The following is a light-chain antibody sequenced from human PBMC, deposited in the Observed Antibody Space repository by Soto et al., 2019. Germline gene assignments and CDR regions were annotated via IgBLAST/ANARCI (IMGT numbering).Light chain of an antibody. Sequence: QSVLTQPPSASGSPGQSVTISCTGTSSDVGAYNYVSWYQQHPGKAPKLMIYGVNKRPSGVPDRFSGSKSGNTASLTVSGLQAEDEADYYCSSYVGNNNLVFGGGTKLTVL. CDR2: GVN. J-gene: IGLJ2*01. CDR1: SSDVGAYNY. CDR3: SSYVGNNNLV. V-gene: IGLV2-8*01.